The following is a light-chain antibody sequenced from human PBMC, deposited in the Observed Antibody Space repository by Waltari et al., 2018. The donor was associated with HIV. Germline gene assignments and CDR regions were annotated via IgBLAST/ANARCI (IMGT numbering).Light chain of an antibody. J-gene: IGLJ2*01. CDR1: SSYVGGYNY. Sequence: QSALTQPASVSGSPGQSITISCTGTSSYVGGYNYVSWYQQHPGTAPKLMIYDVSKRPSVVSNRFSCSKSGNTASLTISGLQAEDEADYYCCSYAGSSTLVFGGGTKLTVL. V-gene: IGLV2-23*02. CDR2: DVS. CDR3: CSYAGSSTLV.